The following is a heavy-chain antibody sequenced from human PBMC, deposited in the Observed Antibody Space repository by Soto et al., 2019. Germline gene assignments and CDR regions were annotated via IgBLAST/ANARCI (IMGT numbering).Heavy chain of an antibody. V-gene: IGHV4-31*03. J-gene: IGHJ4*02. CDR3: ARENYYDSSGYDY. CDR1: GGSISSGGYY. D-gene: IGHD3-22*01. CDR2: IYYSGST. Sequence: SETLSLTCTVSGGSISSGGYYWSWIRQHPGKGLEWIGYIYYSGSTYYNPSLKSRVTISVDTSKNQFSLKLSSVTAADTAVYYCARENYYDSSGYDYWGQGTLVTVSS.